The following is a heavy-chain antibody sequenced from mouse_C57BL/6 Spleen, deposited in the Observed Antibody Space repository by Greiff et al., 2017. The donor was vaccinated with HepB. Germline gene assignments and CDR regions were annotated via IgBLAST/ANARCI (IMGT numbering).Heavy chain of an antibody. V-gene: IGHV1-15*01. J-gene: IGHJ3*01. CDR2: IDPETGGT. CDR3: TSGGDYDVGAAWFAY. D-gene: IGHD2-4*01. Sequence: QVQLQQSGAELVRPGASVTLSCKASGYTFTDYEMHWVKQTPVHGLEWIGAIDPETGGTAYNQKFKGKAILTADKSSSTAYMELRSLTSEDSAVYYCTSGGDYDVGAAWFAYWGQGTLVTVSA. CDR1: GYTFTDYE.